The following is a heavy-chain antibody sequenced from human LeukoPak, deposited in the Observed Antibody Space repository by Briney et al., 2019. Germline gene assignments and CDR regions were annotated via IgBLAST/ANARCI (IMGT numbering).Heavy chain of an antibody. CDR2: ISPDGSAR. CDR1: GFAFATYW. Sequence: PGGSLRLSCSASGFAFATYWINWVRQAPGKGLEWVANISPDGSARYVDAVRGRFTTSRDNAKNSLSMEMNSLRAEDTAVYYCAGWGGGVNHWGQGTLVTVSS. D-gene: IGHD3-16*01. CDR3: AGWGGGVNH. J-gene: IGHJ4*02. V-gene: IGHV3-7*01.